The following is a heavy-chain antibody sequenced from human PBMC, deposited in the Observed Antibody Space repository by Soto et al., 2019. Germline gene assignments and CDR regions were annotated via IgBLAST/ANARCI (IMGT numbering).Heavy chain of an antibody. CDR1: GGSCSGYY. J-gene: IGHJ4*01. CDR3: VACDYGDYPRY. D-gene: IGHD4-17*01. V-gene: IGHV4-34*01. Sequence: XVTLSLTCAVYGGSCSGYYWSWVRQSPRKGLEWIGEINHSGSTNYNPSLKSRLTISVDTSKNQFSLKLSSVTAADTALYYCVACDYGDYPRYWGHGYLVTV. CDR2: INHSGST.